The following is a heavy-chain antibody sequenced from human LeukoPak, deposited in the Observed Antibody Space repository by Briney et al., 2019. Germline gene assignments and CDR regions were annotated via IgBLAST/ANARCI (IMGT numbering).Heavy chain of an antibody. CDR2: IKQDGSEK. V-gene: IGHV3-7*01. CDR1: GFTFSSYW. Sequence: PGGSLRLSCAASGFTFSSYWMSWVRQAPGKGLEWVANIKQDGSEKYYVDSVKGRFTISRDNAKNSLYLQMNSLRAEDTAVYYCAREAGDGYDSWSKGWYFDYWGQGTLVTVSS. CDR3: AREAGDGYDSWSKGWYFDY. J-gene: IGHJ4*02. D-gene: IGHD3-3*01.